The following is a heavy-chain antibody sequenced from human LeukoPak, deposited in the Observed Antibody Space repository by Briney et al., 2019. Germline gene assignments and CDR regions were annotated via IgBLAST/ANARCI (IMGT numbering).Heavy chain of an antibody. CDR1: GFTFSTYW. D-gene: IGHD3-10*01. J-gene: IGHJ3*02. V-gene: IGHV3-7*01. CDR2: IKQDGSQE. Sequence: GGSLRLSCAASGFTFSTYWMTWVRQAPGKGLEWVANIKQDGSQEHYVDSVTGRFTISRDNAKNSLYLQVNSLRDEDTAVYYCAKGVSGGYYGSGSYPDAFDIWGQGTMVTVSS. CDR3: AKGVSGGYYGSGSYPDAFDI.